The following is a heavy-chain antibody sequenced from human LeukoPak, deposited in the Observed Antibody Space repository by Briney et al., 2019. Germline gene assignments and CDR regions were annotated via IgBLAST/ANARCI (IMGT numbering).Heavy chain of an antibody. D-gene: IGHD3-22*01. J-gene: IGHJ4*02. CDR2: ISAYNGNT. CDR3: ARPWRDSSAYYFDY. CDR1: GYTFTSYG. Sequence: ASVKVSCKASGYTFTSYGISWVRQAPGQGLEWMGWISAYNGNTNYAQKLQGRVTMTTDTSTSTAYMELRSLRSDDTGVYYCARPWRDSSAYYFDYWGQGTLVTVSS. V-gene: IGHV1-18*01.